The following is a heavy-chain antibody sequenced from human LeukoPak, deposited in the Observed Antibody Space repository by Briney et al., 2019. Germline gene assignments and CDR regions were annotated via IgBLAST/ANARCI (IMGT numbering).Heavy chain of an antibody. J-gene: IGHJ4*02. CDR2: IYSGGST. Sequence: GGSLRLSCVASGFTVSSNYMNWVRQAPGKGLEWVSVIYSGGSTYYTDSVKGRFTISRDNSKNTLFLQMNSLRAEDTAVYFCAKKSLWSGPFDYWGQGTLVTVFS. D-gene: IGHD3-3*01. V-gene: IGHV3-53*01. CDR3: AKKSLWSGPFDY. CDR1: GFTVSSNY.